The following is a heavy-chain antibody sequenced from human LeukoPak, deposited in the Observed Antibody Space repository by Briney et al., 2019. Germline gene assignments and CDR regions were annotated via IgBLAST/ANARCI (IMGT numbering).Heavy chain of an antibody. CDR1: GDSVSSNSAV. V-gene: IGHV6-1*01. Sequence: SQTLSLTCAISGDSVSSNSAVWNWIRQSPSRGLEWLGRTYYRSKWYTYYAVSVKGRITINSDTSKNQFSLQLNSVTPEDTAVYYCARGWGGNIDQWGQGTLVTVSS. D-gene: IGHD3-16*01. CDR3: ARGWGGNIDQ. J-gene: IGHJ5*02. CDR2: TYYRSKWYT.